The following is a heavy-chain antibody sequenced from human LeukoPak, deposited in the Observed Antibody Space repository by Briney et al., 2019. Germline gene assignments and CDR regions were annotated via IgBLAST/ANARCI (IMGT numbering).Heavy chain of an antibody. CDR1: GGTFSSYA. Sequence: ASVKVSCKASGGTFSSYAISWVRQAPGQGLEWMGGIIPIFGTANYAQKFQGRVTMTTDASTSTAYMELRSLRSDDTAVYYCARAYSSSGSYYYYGMDVWGQGTTVTVSS. CDR3: ARAYSSSGSYYYYGMDV. D-gene: IGHD6-6*01. J-gene: IGHJ6*02. CDR2: IIPIFGTA. V-gene: IGHV1-69*05.